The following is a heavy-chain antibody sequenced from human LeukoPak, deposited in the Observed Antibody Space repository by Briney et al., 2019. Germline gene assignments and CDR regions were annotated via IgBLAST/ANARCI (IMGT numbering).Heavy chain of an antibody. CDR3: ARPRVVTARNDGFDI. Sequence: QPGGSLRLSCAASGFTFSSYFLHWVRQAPGKGLEWVAVISFDGSKKYYADSVKGRFTISRDNSKSTLFLQMNSLRAEDTAVYFCARPRVVTARNDGFDIWGQGTMVTVSS. V-gene: IGHV3-30*04. D-gene: IGHD2-21*02. CDR1: GFTFSSYF. CDR2: ISFDGSKK. J-gene: IGHJ3*02.